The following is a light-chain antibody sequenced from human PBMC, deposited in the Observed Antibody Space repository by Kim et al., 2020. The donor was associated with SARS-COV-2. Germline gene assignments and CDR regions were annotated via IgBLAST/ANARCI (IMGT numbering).Light chain of an antibody. CDR2: GKN. CDR3: NSRDSSGNHVV. CDR1: SLRSYY. V-gene: IGLV3-19*01. J-gene: IGLJ2*01. Sequence: SSELTQDPAVSVALAQTVRITCQGDSLRSYYASWYQQKPGQAPVLVIYGKNNRPSGIPDRFSGSSSGNTASLTITGAQAEDEADYYCNSRDSSGNHVVFGGGTQLTVL.